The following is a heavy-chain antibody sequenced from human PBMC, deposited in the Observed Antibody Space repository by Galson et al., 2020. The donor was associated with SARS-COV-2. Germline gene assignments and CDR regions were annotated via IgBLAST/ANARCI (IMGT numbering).Heavy chain of an antibody. CDR2: ISSGSTYT. D-gene: IGHD1-7*01. Sequence: GGSLRLSCAASGFTFSTFGMNWVRQAPGKGLEWVSTISSGSTYTYYADSMKGRFTISRDNAKNSLHLQMNSLRAEDTAVYYCARGWGTTMITRDAFDIWGQGTMVTVSS. V-gene: IGHV3-21*01. CDR3: ARGWGTTMITRDAFDI. CDR1: GFTFSTFG. J-gene: IGHJ3*02.